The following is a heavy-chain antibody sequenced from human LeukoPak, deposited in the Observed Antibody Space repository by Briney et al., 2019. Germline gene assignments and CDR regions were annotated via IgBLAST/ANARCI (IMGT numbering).Heavy chain of an antibody. CDR3: ARGDGYNFFDY. J-gene: IGHJ4*02. CDR1: GFTFRLYS. CDR2: IRSTDGAI. V-gene: IGHV3-48*01. D-gene: IGHD5-24*01. Sequence: GVPLRLSCAASGFTFRLYSMNWVRQAPGKGLEWVSYIRSTDGAIAYADSVKGRFTISRDNFENTLYLQMKSLRAEDTAVYYCARGDGYNFFDYWGQGTLVTV.